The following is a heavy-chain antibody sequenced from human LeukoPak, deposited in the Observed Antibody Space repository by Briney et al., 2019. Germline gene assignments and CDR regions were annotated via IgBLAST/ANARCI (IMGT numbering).Heavy chain of an antibody. CDR2: VYYSGST. J-gene: IGHJ4*02. CDR3: ARIHRYCSGGACYVLDN. CDR1: SGSISPSY. D-gene: IGHD2-15*01. V-gene: IGHV4-59*01. Sequence: SETLSLTCTVSSGSISPSYWSWIRQPPGRGLEWIGYVYYSGSTNYNPSFKSRITISVDTSRNQFSPQLSSVTAADTAVYYCARIHRYCSGGACYVLDNWGQGTLVAVSS.